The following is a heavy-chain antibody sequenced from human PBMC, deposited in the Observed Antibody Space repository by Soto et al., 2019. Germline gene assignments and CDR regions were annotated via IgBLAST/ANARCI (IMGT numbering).Heavy chain of an antibody. CDR1: GGSISSYY. J-gene: IGHJ6*03. CDR3: ARVRYYYGSGSHGSGYYMDV. CDR2: IYYSGST. D-gene: IGHD3-10*01. Sequence: SETLSLTCTVSGGSISSYYWSWIRQPPGKGLEWIGYIYYSGSTNYNPSLKSRVTISVDTSKNQFSLKLSSVTAADTAVYYCARVRYYYGSGSHGSGYYMDVWGKGTTVTVSS. V-gene: IGHV4-59*12.